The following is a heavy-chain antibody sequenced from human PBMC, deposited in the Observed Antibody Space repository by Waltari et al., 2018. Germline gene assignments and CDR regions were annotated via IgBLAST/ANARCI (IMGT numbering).Heavy chain of an antibody. CDR2: IWYDGDEK. J-gene: IGHJ6*03. Sequence: QVQLVESGGGVVQPGKSRRLSCAASGFASSSYGMPWVRQAPGKGLEWVSFIWYDGDEKYYADSVKGRFTISRDNSKNTVFLQMDSLRVEDTAVYYCARLGDGDYYYYYYYYMDVWGKGTAVTVSS. V-gene: IGHV3-33*01. CDR3: ARLGDGDYYYYYYYYMDV. CDR1: GFASSSYG. D-gene: IGHD4-17*01.